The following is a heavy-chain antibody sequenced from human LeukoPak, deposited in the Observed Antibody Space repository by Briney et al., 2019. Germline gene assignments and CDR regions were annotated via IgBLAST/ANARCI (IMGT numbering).Heavy chain of an antibody. D-gene: IGHD4-17*01. CDR2: INPNSGGT. J-gene: IGHJ4*02. CDR3: ARVQNYDYGDYELGY. V-gene: IGHV1-2*02. Sequence: GASVKVSCKASGYTFTGYYMHWVRQAPGQGLEWMGWINPNSGGTNYAQKFQGRVTMTRDTSISTAYMELSRLRSDDTAVYYCARVQNYDYGDYELGYWGQGTLVTVSS. CDR1: GYTFTGYY.